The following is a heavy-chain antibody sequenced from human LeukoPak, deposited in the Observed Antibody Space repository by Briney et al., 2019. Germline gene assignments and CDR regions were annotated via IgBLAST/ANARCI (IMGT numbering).Heavy chain of an antibody. CDR1: GFTFSNSW. CDR3: TTDLPRSTSCSHDY. D-gene: IGHD2/OR15-2a*01. V-gene: IGHV3-15*01. CDR2: IKRDIDGGTT. J-gene: IGHJ4*02. Sequence: GGSLRLSCAASGFTFSNSWMLWVRQAPGRGLEWVGRIKRDIDGGTTDYAAPVKGRFTITGDDSENTLYLQMNSLKTEDTAVYYCTTDLPRSTSCSHDYWGQGTQATVSS.